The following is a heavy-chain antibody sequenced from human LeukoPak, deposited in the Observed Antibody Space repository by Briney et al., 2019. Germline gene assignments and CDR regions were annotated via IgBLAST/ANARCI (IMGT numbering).Heavy chain of an antibody. CDR1: GFTFSSYW. V-gene: IGHV3-7*01. Sequence: GGSLRLSCAVSGFTFSSYWMSWVRQAPGKGLEWVANIKQDGSEKYNVDSVKGRFTISRDNAKNSLYLQMNSLRAEDTAVYYCTRDWRNLGYDYWGQGTLVTVSS. J-gene: IGHJ4*02. CDR3: TRDWRNLGYDY. D-gene: IGHD5-12*01. CDR2: IKQDGSEK.